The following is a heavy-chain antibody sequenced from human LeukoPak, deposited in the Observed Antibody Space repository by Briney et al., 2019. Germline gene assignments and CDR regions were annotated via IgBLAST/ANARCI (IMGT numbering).Heavy chain of an antibody. CDR1: GGSNSSSSYY. CDR3: ARENQSGGTVVSAVAALDY. V-gene: IGHV4-39*07. Sequence: PSETLSLTCTVSGGSNSSSSYYWGWIRQPPGKGLEWIGSIYYSGSTYYNPSLKSRVTISVDTSKNQFSLKLSSVTAADTAVYYCARENQSGGTVVSAVAALDYWGQGTLVTVSS. J-gene: IGHJ4*02. CDR2: IYYSGST. D-gene: IGHD6-19*01.